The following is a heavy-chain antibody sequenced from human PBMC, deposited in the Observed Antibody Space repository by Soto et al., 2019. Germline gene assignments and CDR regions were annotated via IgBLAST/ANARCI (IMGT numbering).Heavy chain of an antibody. D-gene: IGHD3-22*01. CDR2: ISYDGSNK. CDR3: AKDWAGYSPQYYFDY. Sequence: VGSLRLSCAASGFTFSSYGMHWVRQAPGKGLEWVAVISYDGSNKYYADSVKGRFTISRDNSKNTLYLQMNSLRAEDTAVYYCAKDWAGYSPQYYFDYWGQGTLVTVSS. J-gene: IGHJ4*02. CDR1: GFTFSSYG. V-gene: IGHV3-30*18.